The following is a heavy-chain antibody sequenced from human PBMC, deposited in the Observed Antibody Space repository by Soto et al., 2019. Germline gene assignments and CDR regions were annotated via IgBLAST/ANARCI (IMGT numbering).Heavy chain of an antibody. CDR2: IYYNGTT. J-gene: IGHJ4*02. D-gene: IGHD2-8*01. CDR3: ASHSGVAALGGLDY. V-gene: IGHV4-59*08. Sequence: QVQLQESGPGLVKPSETLSLTCTVSGGSFTSDYWSWIRQPPGKGLQWIGYIYYNGTTNYNPSLKSRLTISQDTAKGQISLELTSLTAADTAVYYCASHSGVAALGGLDYWGQGTLVTVSS. CDR1: GGSFTSDY.